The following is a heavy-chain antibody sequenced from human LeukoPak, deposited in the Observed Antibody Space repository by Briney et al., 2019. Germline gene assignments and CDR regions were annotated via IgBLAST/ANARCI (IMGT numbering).Heavy chain of an antibody. CDR1: GFTFSSYS. J-gene: IGHJ4*02. V-gene: IGHV3-21*01. Sequence: GGSLRLSCAASGFTFSSYSMNWVCQAPGKGLEWVSSISSSSSYIYYADSVKGRFTISRDNAKNSLYLQMNSLRAEDTAVYYCARGYCSSTSCYPYYFDYWGQGTLVTVSS. CDR3: ARGYCSSTSCYPYYFDY. D-gene: IGHD2-2*01. CDR2: ISSSSSYI.